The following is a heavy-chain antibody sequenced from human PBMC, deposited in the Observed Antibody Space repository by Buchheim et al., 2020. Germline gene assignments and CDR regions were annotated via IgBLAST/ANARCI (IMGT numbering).Heavy chain of an antibody. CDR2: ISYDGSNK. CDR1: GFTFSSYA. CDR3: ARDGQKGRYYYGMDV. Sequence: VQLLESGGGLVQPGRSLRLSCAASGFTFSSYAMHWVRQAPGKGLEWVAVISYDGSNKYYADSVKGRFTISRDNSKNTLYLQMNSLRAEDTAVYYCARDGQKGRYYYGMDVWGQGTT. V-gene: IGHV3-30-3*01. J-gene: IGHJ6*02.